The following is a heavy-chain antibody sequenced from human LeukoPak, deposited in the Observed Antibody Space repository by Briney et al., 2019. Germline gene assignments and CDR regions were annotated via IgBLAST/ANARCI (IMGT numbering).Heavy chain of an antibody. V-gene: IGHV3-7*01. D-gene: IGHD3-10*02. J-gene: IGHJ6*04. CDR3: AELGITMIGGV. CDR1: GFTFSNYA. CDR2: IKQDGSER. Sequence: PGGSLRLSCAASGFTFSNYAMSWVRQAPGKGLEWVANIKQDGSERYYADSVKGRFTISRDNAKNSLYLQMNSLRAEDTAVYYCAELGITMIGGVWGKGTTVTISS.